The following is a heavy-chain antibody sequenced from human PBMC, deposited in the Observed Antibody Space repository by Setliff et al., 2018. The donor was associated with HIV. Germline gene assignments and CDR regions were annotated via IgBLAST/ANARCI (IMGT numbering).Heavy chain of an antibody. V-gene: IGHV4-61*10. J-gene: IGHJ1*01. Sequence: KTSETLSLTCTVSGGSISSGSYYWNWIRQPAGKGLEWIGRIAKTGSTNYNPSLKSRLTISMDTSKNQFSLKVTSVTAADTAVYYCARVGSYGGEHFQQWGQGTLVTVSS. CDR1: GGSISSGSYY. CDR2: IAKTGST. CDR3: ARVGSYGGEHFQQ. D-gene: IGHD1-26*01.